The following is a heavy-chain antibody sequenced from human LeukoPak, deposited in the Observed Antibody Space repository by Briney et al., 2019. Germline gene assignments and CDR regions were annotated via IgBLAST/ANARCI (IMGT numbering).Heavy chain of an antibody. J-gene: IGHJ3*01. D-gene: IGHD5-24*01. V-gene: IGHV3-21*04. Sequence: GGSLRLSCAASGFTFSSYSMNWVRQAPGKGLEWVSFISRSSNYIYYADSVKGRFTISRDNAKNSLSLQMNSLRVEDTAIYYCVKDIQLSTWGLGTMVTVSS. CDR3: VKDIQLST. CDR1: GFTFSSYS. CDR2: ISRSSNYI.